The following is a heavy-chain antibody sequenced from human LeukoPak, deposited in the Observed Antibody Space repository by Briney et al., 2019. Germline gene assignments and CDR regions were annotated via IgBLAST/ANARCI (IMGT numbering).Heavy chain of an antibody. D-gene: IGHD6-13*01. V-gene: IGHV3-74*01. CDR2: INSDGSST. CDR3: ARRPPISNIAAAAKSSGYFDY. J-gene: IGHJ4*02. CDR1: GFTFSSYW. Sequence: GGSLRLSCAASGFTFSSYWMHWVRQAPGKGLVWVSRINSDGSSTYYADSVKGRFTISRDNAKNTLYLQMDSLRAEDTALYACARRPPISNIAAAAKSSGYFDYWGQGTLVTVSS.